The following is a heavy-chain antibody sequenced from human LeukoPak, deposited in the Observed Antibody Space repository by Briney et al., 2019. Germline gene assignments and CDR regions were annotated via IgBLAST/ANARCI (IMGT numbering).Heavy chain of an antibody. CDR1: GFTFSSYG. Sequence: GGSLRLSCAASGFTFSSYGMNWVRQAPGKGLEWVSSISSSSSYIYYADSVKGRFTISRDNAKNSLYLQMNSLRAEDTAVYYCARDGPAGSGAFDIWGQGTMVTVSS. D-gene: IGHD3-10*01. CDR2: ISSSSSYI. V-gene: IGHV3-21*01. J-gene: IGHJ3*02. CDR3: ARDGPAGSGAFDI.